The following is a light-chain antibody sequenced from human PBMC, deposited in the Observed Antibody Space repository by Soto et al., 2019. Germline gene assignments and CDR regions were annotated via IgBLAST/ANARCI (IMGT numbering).Light chain of an antibody. CDR2: GAS. Sequence: DIQMTQSPSSLSASVGDRVTITCRASQGITYYLAWFQQKPGKAPKSLIYGASSLQSGDPSRFNGSGFGTDFSLTISSLQPEDIATYYCHQYDSYPRTFGPGTKVEIK. J-gene: IGKJ3*01. CDR1: QGITYY. V-gene: IGKV1-16*01. CDR3: HQYDSYPRT.